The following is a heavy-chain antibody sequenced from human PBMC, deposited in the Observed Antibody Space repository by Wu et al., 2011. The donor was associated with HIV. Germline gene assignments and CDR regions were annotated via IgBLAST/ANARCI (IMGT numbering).Heavy chain of an antibody. Sequence: QVQLVQSGAEVKKSGASVKVSCKASGYTFSIYGINWVRQAPGQGLEWMGWISVYNGNTNYAQNLQGRVTMTTDTSTSTAYMELRSLTSDDTAVYYCARATLVTIFGVDWGQGTLVTVSS. V-gene: IGHV1-18*01. CDR3: ARATLVTIFGVD. CDR2: ISVYNGNT. J-gene: IGHJ4*02. CDR1: GYTFSIYG. D-gene: IGHD3-3*01.